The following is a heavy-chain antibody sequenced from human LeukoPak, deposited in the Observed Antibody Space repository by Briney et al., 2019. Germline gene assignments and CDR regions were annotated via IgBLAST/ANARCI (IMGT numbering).Heavy chain of an antibody. J-gene: IGHJ4*02. V-gene: IGHV3-7*01. CDR2: IEQDGSEK. Sequence: GGSLRLSCAASAFTFSNYWMNSVRQPPGKGLEWVANIEQDGSEKYYVDSVKGRFTISRDNAKNSLFLQMNSLRPKDKAVYYCARPSSSWYGALDSWGQGTLVSVSS. CDR3: ARPSSSWYGALDS. CDR1: AFTFSNYW. D-gene: IGHD6-13*01.